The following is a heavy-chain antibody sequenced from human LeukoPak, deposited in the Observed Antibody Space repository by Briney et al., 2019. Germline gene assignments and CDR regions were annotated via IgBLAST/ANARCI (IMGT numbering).Heavy chain of an antibody. CDR1: GGSISSSSYY. J-gene: IGHJ6*02. V-gene: IGHV4-39*01. Sequence: PSETLSLTCTVSGGSISSSSYYWGWIRQPPGKGLEWIGSTYYSGSTYYNPSLKSRVTISVDTSKNQFSLKLSSVTAADTAVYYCARDIVATIGDLYYYYYGMDVWGQGTTVTVSS. D-gene: IGHD5-12*01. CDR3: ARDIVATIGDLYYYYYGMDV. CDR2: TYYSGST.